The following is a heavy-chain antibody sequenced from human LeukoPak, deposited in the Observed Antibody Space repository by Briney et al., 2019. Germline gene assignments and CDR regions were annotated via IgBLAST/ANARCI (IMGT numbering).Heavy chain of an antibody. CDR2: IYPGDSDT. V-gene: IGHV5-51*01. J-gene: IGHJ4*02. D-gene: IGHD6-13*01. Sequence: GESLKISCKGSGYSFNTYWIAWVRQMPGKGLEWMGIIYPGDSDTKYSPSFQGQVTISADNSISTAYLQWSSLKASDTAMYYCARHSSSWYYFDYWGQGTLVTVSS. CDR3: ARHSSSWYYFDY. CDR1: GYSFNTYW.